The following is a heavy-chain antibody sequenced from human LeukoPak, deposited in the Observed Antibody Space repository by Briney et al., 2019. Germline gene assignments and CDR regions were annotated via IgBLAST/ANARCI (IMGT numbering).Heavy chain of an antibody. CDR3: AFVPWTTVTTIDY. CDR1: GFTFSSYS. CDR2: ISSSSSTI. J-gene: IGHJ4*02. D-gene: IGHD4-17*01. V-gene: IGHV3-48*02. Sequence: GGSLRLSCAASGFTFSSYSMNWVRQAPGKGLEWVSYISSSSSTIYYADSVKGRFTISRDNAKNSLYLQMNSPRDEDTAVYYCAFVPWTTVTTIDYWGQGTLVTVSS.